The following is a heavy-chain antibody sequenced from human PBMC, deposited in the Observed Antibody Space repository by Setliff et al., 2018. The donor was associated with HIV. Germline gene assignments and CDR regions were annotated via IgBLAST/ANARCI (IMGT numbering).Heavy chain of an antibody. V-gene: IGHV3-7*01. CDR1: GFTFGQYW. D-gene: IGHD6-19*01. J-gene: IGHJ1*01. CDR2: ISPDGNEK. CDR3: ARDGSGWSQH. Sequence: GESLKISCTASGFTFGQYWMSWLRQAPGKGLEWVTNISPDGNEKYSVDAVKGRFAISRDNGRNSLYLQMNSLRAEDTAVYYCARDGSGWSQHWGQGTLVTVSS.